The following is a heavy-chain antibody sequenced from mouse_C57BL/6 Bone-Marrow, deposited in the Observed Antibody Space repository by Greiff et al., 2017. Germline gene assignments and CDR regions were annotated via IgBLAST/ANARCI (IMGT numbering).Heavy chain of an antibody. D-gene: IGHD2-3*01. CDR1: GFTFSDYG. Sequence: DVMLVESGGGLVKPGGSLTLSCAASGFTFSDYGMHWVRQAPEKGLEWVAYISSGSSTIYYADTVKGRFTISRDKAKNTLFLQMTSLRSEDTAMYYCARERWFPFDYWGQGTLVTVSA. CDR3: ARERWFPFDY. V-gene: IGHV5-17*01. J-gene: IGHJ3*01. CDR2: ISSGSSTI.